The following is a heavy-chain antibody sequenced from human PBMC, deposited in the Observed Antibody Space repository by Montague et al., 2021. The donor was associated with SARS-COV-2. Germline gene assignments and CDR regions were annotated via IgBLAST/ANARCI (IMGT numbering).Heavy chain of an antibody. CDR2: ISSGGGSSI. CDR3: ARDVDPNSWGGMDV. Sequence: SLRLSCAAYGFSFSSYEMNWVRQAPGKGLEWISYISSGGGSSIQYYAAAVGRFTISRANAKNSLYLQMIGLRAEDTAIYYCARDVDPNSWGGMDVWGQGTTVTVSS. D-gene: IGHD2-15*01. CDR1: GFSFSSYE. V-gene: IGHV3-48*03. J-gene: IGHJ6*02.